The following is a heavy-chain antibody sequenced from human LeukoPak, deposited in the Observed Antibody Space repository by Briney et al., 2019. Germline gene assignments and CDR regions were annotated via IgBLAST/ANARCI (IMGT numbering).Heavy chain of an antibody. D-gene: IGHD1-26*01. Sequence: GGSLRLSCAASGFTFSSYAMSWVRQAPGKGLEWVSAISGSGGGTYYADSVKGRFTISRDNSKNTLYLQMNSLRAEDTAVYHCAARWELVGSFDIWGQGTMVTASS. CDR3: AARWELVGSFDI. CDR2: ISGSGGGT. CDR1: GFTFSSYA. J-gene: IGHJ3*02. V-gene: IGHV3-23*01.